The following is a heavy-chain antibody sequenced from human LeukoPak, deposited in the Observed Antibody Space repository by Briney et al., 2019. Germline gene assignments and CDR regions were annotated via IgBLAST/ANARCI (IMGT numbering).Heavy chain of an antibody. D-gene: IGHD1-1*01. Sequence: GGSLRLSCAASGFTVSSNYMSWVRQAPGKGLEWVSVIYSGGSTYYADSVKGRFTISRDNSKNTLYLQMDGLRAEDTAVYYCARSRWNAFDYWGQGTLVTVSS. V-gene: IGHV3-53*01. CDR1: GFTVSSNY. CDR2: IYSGGST. CDR3: ARSRWNAFDY. J-gene: IGHJ4*02.